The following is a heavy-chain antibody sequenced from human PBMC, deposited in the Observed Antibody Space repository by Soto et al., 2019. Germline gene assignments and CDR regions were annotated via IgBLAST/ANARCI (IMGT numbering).Heavy chain of an antibody. D-gene: IGHD5-18*01. Sequence: QVQLVQSGAEVKKPGSSVKVSCKASGGTFSSYAISWVRQAPGQGLEWMGGIIPIFGTANYAQKFQGRVTITADESTSTDYMELSSLRSEDTAVYYCARRRGYSYGYEGNFDYWGQGTLVTVSS. V-gene: IGHV1-69*12. CDR3: ARRRGYSYGYEGNFDY. J-gene: IGHJ4*02. CDR1: GGTFSSYA. CDR2: IIPIFGTA.